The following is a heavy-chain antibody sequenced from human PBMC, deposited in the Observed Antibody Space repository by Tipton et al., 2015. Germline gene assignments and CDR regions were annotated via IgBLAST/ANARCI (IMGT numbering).Heavy chain of an antibody. CDR2: IYYTGNS. D-gene: IGHD3-22*01. Sequence: TLSLTCTVSGVSISSYYWNWIRQPPGKGLEWIGYIYYTGNSKYNPSLKSRVTMSVDVSKSQLSLNLNSVTAADTAVYYCARAALEFHYDACWFDPWGQGTLVTVSS. J-gene: IGHJ5*02. CDR1: GVSISSYY. V-gene: IGHV4-59*01. CDR3: ARAALEFHYDACWFDP.